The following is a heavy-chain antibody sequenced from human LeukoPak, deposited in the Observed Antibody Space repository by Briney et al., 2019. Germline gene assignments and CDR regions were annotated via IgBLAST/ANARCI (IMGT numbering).Heavy chain of an antibody. Sequence: GGSLKLSCTASGFTFSNYAMHWVRQAPGKRLEYISSISRRGDRTYYADSVKGRFTISRDKSKNTLFLQMGSLRAGDTAVYYCARNYADSGYHRGFDYWGQGTIASLSS. CDR3: ARNYADSGYHRGFDY. CDR1: GFTFSNYA. V-gene: IGHV3-64*02. D-gene: IGHD6-25*01. J-gene: IGHJ4*02. CDR2: ISRRGDRT.